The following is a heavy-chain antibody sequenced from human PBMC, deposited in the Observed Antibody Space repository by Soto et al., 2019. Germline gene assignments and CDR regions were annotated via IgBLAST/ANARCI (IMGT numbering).Heavy chain of an antibody. D-gene: IGHD2-2*02. V-gene: IGHV3-30*18. Sequence: QVQLVESGGGVVLPGRSLRLSCAVAGFTFSGYDMHWVRQAPGKGLEWVALMSFDGSKKYYTDSVKGRFTISRDNSKNTLYLEMSDLRTEDTGLYYCAKPLRKYRPSYLDYWGLGTLVTVSS. CDR2: MSFDGSKK. J-gene: IGHJ4*02. CDR3: AKPLRKYRPSYLDY. CDR1: GFTFSGYD.